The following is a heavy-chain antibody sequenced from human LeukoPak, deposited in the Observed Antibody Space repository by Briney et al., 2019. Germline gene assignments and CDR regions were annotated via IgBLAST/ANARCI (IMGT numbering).Heavy chain of an antibody. V-gene: IGHV4-4*07. D-gene: IGHD5-24*01. CDR1: GGSISSYY. CDR3: ARGVRDGYNSAWYFDL. J-gene: IGHJ2*01. CDR2: IYTSGST. Sequence: SETLSLTCTVSGGSISSYYWSWMRQPAGKGLEWIGRIYTSGSTNYNPSLKSRVTMSVDTSKNQFSLKLSSVTAADTAVYYCARGVRDGYNSAWYFDLWGRGTLVTVSS.